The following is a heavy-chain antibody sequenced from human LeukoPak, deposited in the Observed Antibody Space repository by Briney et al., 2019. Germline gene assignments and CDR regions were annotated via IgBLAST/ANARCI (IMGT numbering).Heavy chain of an antibody. Sequence: GGSLRLSCAASGFTFSSYWMTRVRQAPGKGLEWVANIDQDGSEKNYVDSVKGRFTISRDNGKNSLYLQMNSLRVGDTAVYYCARDIPRGARYLDLWGQGALVTVSS. CDR2: IDQDGSEK. J-gene: IGHJ5*02. V-gene: IGHV3-7*01. D-gene: IGHD1-14*01. CDR3: ARDIPRGARYLDL. CDR1: GFTFSSYW.